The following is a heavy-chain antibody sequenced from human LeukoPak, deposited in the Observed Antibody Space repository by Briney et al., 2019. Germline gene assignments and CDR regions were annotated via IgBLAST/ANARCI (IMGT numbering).Heavy chain of an antibody. CDR1: GGSFSGYY. Sequence: SETLSPTCAVYGGSFSGYYWSWIRQPPGKGLEWIGEINHSGSTNYNPSLKSRVTISVDTSKNQFSLKLSSVTAADTAVYYCARDPSLPRLYMVRGVMGGHFDYWGQGTLVTVSS. V-gene: IGHV4-34*01. CDR2: INHSGST. J-gene: IGHJ4*02. CDR3: ARDPSLPRLYMVRGVMGGHFDY. D-gene: IGHD3-10*01.